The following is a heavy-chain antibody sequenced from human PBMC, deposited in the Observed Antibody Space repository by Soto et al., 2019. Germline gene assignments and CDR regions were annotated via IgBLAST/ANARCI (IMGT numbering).Heavy chain of an antibody. J-gene: IGHJ6*02. CDR3: AGALENPYFYYGLNV. D-gene: IGHD1-1*01. V-gene: IGHV3-30*03. Sequence: GGSLRLSCAASGFSFSSYGMEWVRLAPGKGLEWVAAATYDGGIKHYVDSVKGRFTISRDNSKNTLYLQMNSLRVEDTATYYCAGALENPYFYYGLNVSGQATRATVP. CDR1: GFSFSSYG. CDR2: ATYDGGIK.